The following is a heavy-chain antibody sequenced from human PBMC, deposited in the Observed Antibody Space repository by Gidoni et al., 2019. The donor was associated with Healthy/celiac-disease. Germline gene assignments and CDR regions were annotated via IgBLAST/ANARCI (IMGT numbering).Heavy chain of an antibody. CDR1: GGTFSSYA. CDR2: IIPIFGTA. V-gene: IGHV1-69*01. J-gene: IGHJ2*01. CDR3: ASPGRDFWSGSTTEDWYFDL. D-gene: IGHD3-3*01. Sequence: QVQLVQSGAEVKKPGSSVKVSCKASGGTFSSYAISWVRQAPGQGLEWMGGIIPIFGTANYAQKFQGRVTITADESTSTAYMELSSLRSEDTAVYYCASPGRDFWSGSTTEDWYFDLWGRGTLVTVSS.